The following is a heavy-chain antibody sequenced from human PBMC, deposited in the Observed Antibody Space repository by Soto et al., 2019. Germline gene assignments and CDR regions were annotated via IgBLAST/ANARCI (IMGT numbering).Heavy chain of an antibody. CDR1: GGTFSSYA. V-gene: IGHV1-69*13. CDR3: ARNTYEITMIVVVHPYYYYGMDV. J-gene: IGHJ6*02. D-gene: IGHD3-22*01. CDR2: IIPIFGTA. Sequence: VASVKVSCKASGGTFSSYAISWVRQAPGQGLEWMGGIIPIFGTANYAQKFQGRVTITADESTSTAYMELSSLRSEDTAVYYCARNTYEITMIVVVHPYYYYGMDVWGQGTTVTVSS.